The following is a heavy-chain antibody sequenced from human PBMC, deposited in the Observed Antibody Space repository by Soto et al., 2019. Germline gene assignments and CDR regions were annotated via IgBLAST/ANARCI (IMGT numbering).Heavy chain of an antibody. CDR2: IYWDDSK. CDR3: AHAYCGRSLY. D-gene: IGHD1-26*01. Sequence: QITLKESGPTLVKPTQTLTLTCTFSGFSLTTDRVGVGWIRQPPGEALEWLAVIYWDDSKTYRPSLESRLTITKDPSKNQVALTMTNMDSLDTATYYCAHAYCGRSLYWGQGTLVTVSS. V-gene: IGHV2-5*02. CDR1: GFSLTTDRVG. J-gene: IGHJ4*02.